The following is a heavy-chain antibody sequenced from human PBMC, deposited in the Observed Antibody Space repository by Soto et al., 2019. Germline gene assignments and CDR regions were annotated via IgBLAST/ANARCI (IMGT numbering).Heavy chain of an antibody. CDR3: ARAGYQEERTNFDY. V-gene: IGHV4-31*03. CDR2: IYYSGST. CDR1: GGSISSGGYY. D-gene: IGHD2-2*01. J-gene: IGHJ4*02. Sequence: SETLSLTCTVSGGSISSGGYYWSWIRQHPGKGLEWIGYIYYSGSTYYNPSLKSRVTISVDTSKNQFSLKLSSVTAADTAVYYCARAGYQEERTNFDYWGQGTLVTVSS.